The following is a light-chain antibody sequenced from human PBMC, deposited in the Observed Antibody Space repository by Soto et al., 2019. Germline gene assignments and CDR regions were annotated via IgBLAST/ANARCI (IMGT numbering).Light chain of an antibody. CDR1: QSINSW. CDR2: KAS. Sequence: DIQMTQSPSTLSAFVGDRVTITCRASQSINSWLAWYQQKPGKAPKLLIYKASNLESGVPSRFSGSGSGTEFTLTISSLQPDDFASYYCQQYNTYSRTFGQGTKVEI. CDR3: QQYNTYSRT. V-gene: IGKV1-5*03. J-gene: IGKJ1*01.